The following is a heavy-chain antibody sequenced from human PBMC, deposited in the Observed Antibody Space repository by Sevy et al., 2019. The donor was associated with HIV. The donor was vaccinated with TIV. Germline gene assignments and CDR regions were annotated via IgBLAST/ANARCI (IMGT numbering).Heavy chain of an antibody. CDR3: ATDVWRSLCN. J-gene: IGHJ1*01. D-gene: IGHD1-1*01. CDR1: GFTFSAYW. Sequence: GGSLRLSCAASGFTFSAYWMSWVRQAPGKGLEWVANLNQDGSEKYPVDSVKGRFTISRDNAKKSLYLQMNGLRVEDTAIYYCATDVWRSLCNWGRGTVVTVSS. CDR2: LNQDGSEK. V-gene: IGHV3-7*01.